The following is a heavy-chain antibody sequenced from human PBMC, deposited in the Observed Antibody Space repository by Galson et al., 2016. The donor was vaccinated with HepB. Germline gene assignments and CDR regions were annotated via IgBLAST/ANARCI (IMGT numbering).Heavy chain of an antibody. Sequence: LRLSCAASGFTFSSYAMHWVRQAPGKGLEWVAVISYDGSNKYYADSVKGRFTISRDNSKNTLYLQMNSLRAEDTAVYYCASGDYDYVWGSYFIPSSGPEPTDYWGQGAMVTVSS. CDR2: ISYDGSNK. J-gene: IGHJ3*01. D-gene: IGHD3-16*01. CDR3: ASGDYDYVWGSYFIPSSGPEPTDY. V-gene: IGHV3-30-3*01. CDR1: GFTFSSYA.